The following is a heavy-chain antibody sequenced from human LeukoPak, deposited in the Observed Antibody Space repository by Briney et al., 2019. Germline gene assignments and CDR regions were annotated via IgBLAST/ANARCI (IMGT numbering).Heavy chain of an antibody. CDR3: AKFRNWNYVGQIDY. V-gene: IGHV3-30*18. D-gene: IGHD1-7*01. CDR1: GFTFSSYV. J-gene: IGHJ4*02. CDR2: ISYDGSNK. Sequence: GGSLRLSCAASGFTFSSYVMHWVRQAPGKGLKWVAVISYDGSNKYYADSVKGRFTISRDNSKNTLYLQMNSLRAEDTAVYYCAKFRNWNYVGQIDYWGQGTLVTVSS.